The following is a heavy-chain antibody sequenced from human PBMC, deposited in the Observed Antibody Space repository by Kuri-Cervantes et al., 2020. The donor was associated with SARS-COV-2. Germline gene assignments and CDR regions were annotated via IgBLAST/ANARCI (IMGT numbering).Heavy chain of an antibody. CDR1: GFTFSDYY. CDR3: ARDSMTTRDFDY. Sequence: GESLKISCAASGFTFSDYYMSWVRQAPGKGLVWVSRLTNDGSDAIFADSVKGRFTTSRDNAKNMLYLYMNSLRADDTAVYYCARDSMTTRDFDYWGQGTLVTVSS. CDR2: LTNDGSDA. D-gene: IGHD4-11*01. J-gene: IGHJ4*02. V-gene: IGHV3-74*01.